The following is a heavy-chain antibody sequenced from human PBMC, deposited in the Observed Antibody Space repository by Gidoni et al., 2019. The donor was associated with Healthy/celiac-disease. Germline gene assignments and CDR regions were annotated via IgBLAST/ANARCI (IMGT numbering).Heavy chain of an antibody. V-gene: IGHV1-69*01. CDR1: GGTFSSYA. Sequence: QVQLVQSGAEVKKPGSSVKVSCTASGGTFSSYAISWVRQSPGQGLEWMGGIIPIFGTANYAQKFQGRVTINADESTSTAYMELSSLRSEDTAVYYCARGSHYYGMDVWGQGTTVTVSS. CDR2: IIPIFGTA. J-gene: IGHJ6*02. CDR3: ARGSHYYGMDV.